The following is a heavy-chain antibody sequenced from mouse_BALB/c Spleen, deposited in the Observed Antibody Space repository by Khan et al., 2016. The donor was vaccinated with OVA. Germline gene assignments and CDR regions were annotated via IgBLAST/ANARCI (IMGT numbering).Heavy chain of an antibody. Sequence: VQLKQSGAELVRPGALVKLSCKASGFNIKDYYMHWVNQRPEQGLEWIGWIDPENGNSMYDPKFQGKASITADTSSNTAYLQLSSLTSEDTAVYYWARRGYGNYWFAYWGQGTLVTVSA. D-gene: IGHD2-1*01. J-gene: IGHJ3*01. CDR2: IDPENGNS. CDR1: GFNIKDYY. V-gene: IGHV14-1*02. CDR3: ARRGYGNYWFAY.